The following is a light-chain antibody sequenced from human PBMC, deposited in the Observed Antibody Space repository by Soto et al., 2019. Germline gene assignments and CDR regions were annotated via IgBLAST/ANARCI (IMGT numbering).Light chain of an antibody. Sequence: AIRMTQSPSSLSASPGDRVTITCRASHGISSYLAWYQQKPGKAPKLLIYTASTLQSGVPSRFSGSGSGTDFTLTISCLQSEDFATYYCQQYYSYPRAFGQGTKVEIK. CDR1: HGISSY. J-gene: IGKJ1*01. V-gene: IGKV1-8*01. CDR3: QQYYSYPRA. CDR2: TAS.